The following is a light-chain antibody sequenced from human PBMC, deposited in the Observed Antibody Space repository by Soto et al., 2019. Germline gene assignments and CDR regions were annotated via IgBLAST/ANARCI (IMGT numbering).Light chain of an antibody. CDR1: QSVSKY. CDR2: DAS. J-gene: IGKJ2*01. CDR3: QQRNNSYT. V-gene: IGKV3-11*01. Sequence: EIVLTQSPATLSLSPGERATLSCRASQSVSKYLAWYQQKPGQAPRLLIYDASSRATGIPDRFSVNGSGTDFTLAISSLEPEDFAVYYCQQRNNSYTFGQGTKLEIK.